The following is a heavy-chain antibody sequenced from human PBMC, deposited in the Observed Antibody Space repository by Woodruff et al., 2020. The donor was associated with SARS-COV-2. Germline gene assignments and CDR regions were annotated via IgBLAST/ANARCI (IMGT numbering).Heavy chain of an antibody. V-gene: IGHV3-30-3*01. J-gene: IGHJ3*02. CDR2: ISYDGSNK. D-gene: IGHD2-15*01. Sequence: WVRQAPGKGLEWVAVISYDGSNKYYADSVKGRFTISRDNSKNTLYLQMNSLRAEDTAVYYCARDHPYSNDAFDIWGQGTMVT. CDR3: ARDHPYSNDAFDI.